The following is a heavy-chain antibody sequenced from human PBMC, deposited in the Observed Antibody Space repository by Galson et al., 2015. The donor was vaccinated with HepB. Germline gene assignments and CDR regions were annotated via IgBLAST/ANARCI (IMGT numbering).Heavy chain of an antibody. J-gene: IGHJ5*02. V-gene: IGHV1-18*04. D-gene: IGHD6-19*01. CDR1: GYTFTSYG. CDR2: ISAYNGHT. Sequence: SVKVSCKASGYTFTSYGVSWVRQAPGQGLEWMGWISAYNGHTNYAQNLQGRVTMTTDTSTSTAYMELRSLRSDDTAVYYCARAAVAGTIWFDPWGQGTLVTVSS. CDR3: ARAAVAGTIWFDP.